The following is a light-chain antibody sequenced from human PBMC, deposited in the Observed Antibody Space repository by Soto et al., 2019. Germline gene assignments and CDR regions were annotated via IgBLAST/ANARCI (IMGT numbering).Light chain of an antibody. J-gene: IGLJ2*01. CDR1: SSDVGSFNY. V-gene: IGLV2-14*01. CDR2: EVT. Sequence: QSALTQPASVSGSPGQSITISCTATSSDVGSFNYVSWYQHHPGKAPKLMIYEVTSRPSGVSNRFSGSKSGNTASLTISGLQAEDEADYYCSSYTSSSTPYVVFGGGTKLTVL. CDR3: SSYTSSSTPYVV.